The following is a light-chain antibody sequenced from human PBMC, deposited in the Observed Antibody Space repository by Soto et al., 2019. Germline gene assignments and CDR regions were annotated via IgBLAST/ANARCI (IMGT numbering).Light chain of an antibody. J-gene: IGLJ3*02. CDR2: DNY. Sequence: QSVLTQPHSVSAATGQRVTISCSGGSSNIASNDVAWYLQLPGAAPKLLIYDNYNRPPGIPDRFSGSKSGTSATLGITGLQTGDEGDYYCGTWDSSLSAVVFGGGTKLTVL. V-gene: IGLV1-51*01. CDR1: SSNIASND. CDR3: GTWDSSLSAVV.